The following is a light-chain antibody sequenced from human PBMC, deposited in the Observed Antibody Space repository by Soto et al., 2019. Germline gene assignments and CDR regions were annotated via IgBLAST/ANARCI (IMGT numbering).Light chain of an antibody. CDR1: QNIGDTY. J-gene: IGKJ4*01. V-gene: IGKV3-20*01. CDR3: HQYSRSPVTFSPLT. Sequence: VLTQTPATLSLSPGARVTLSCSASQNIGDTYLAWYQQKPGQAPRLLIYGVSARGTGISDRFSASGSVTDFTLTISRLEPDDFAVYYCHQYSRSPVTFSPLTFGGGSKVEI. CDR2: GVS.